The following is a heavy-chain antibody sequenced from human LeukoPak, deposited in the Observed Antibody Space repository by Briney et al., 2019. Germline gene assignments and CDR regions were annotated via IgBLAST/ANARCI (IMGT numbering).Heavy chain of an antibody. V-gene: IGHV1-2*02. CDR3: AYSSGYSNRRVMDAFDI. D-gene: IGHD3-22*01. CDR2: INPNSGGT. Sequence: GASVKVSCKTSGYTFSDYYMHWVRQVPGQGLEWMGWINPNSGGTNYAQKFQGRVTMTRDTSISTAYMELSRLRSDDTAVYYCAYSSGYSNRRVMDAFDIWGQGTVVTVSS. CDR1: GYTFSDYY. J-gene: IGHJ3*02.